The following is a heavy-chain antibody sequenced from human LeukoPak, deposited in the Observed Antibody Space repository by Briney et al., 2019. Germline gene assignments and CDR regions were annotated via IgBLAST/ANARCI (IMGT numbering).Heavy chain of an antibody. V-gene: IGHV1-18*01. Sequence: ASVKVSCKASGYTFTSYGISWVRQAPGQGREWMGWISAYNGNTNYAQKLQGRVTMTTDTSTSTAYMELRSLRSDDTAVYYCARASGSYSRNYYMDVWGKGTTVTVSS. CDR2: ISAYNGNT. D-gene: IGHD1-26*01. CDR3: ARASGSYSRNYYMDV. J-gene: IGHJ6*03. CDR1: GYTFTSYG.